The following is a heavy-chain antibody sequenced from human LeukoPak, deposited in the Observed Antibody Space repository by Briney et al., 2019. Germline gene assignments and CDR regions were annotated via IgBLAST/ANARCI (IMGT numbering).Heavy chain of an antibody. CDR2: ISSSGSYI. Sequence: GSLRLSCAASGFTFSNYIMNWVRQAPGKGLEWVSSISSSGSYIYYADSVKGRFTISRDNAKNTLYLQMNSLRAEDTATYYCAKLSRGEPNDYWGQGTLVTVSS. J-gene: IGHJ4*02. V-gene: IGHV3-21*04. CDR3: AKLSRGEPNDY. D-gene: IGHD4-17*01. CDR1: GFTFSNYI.